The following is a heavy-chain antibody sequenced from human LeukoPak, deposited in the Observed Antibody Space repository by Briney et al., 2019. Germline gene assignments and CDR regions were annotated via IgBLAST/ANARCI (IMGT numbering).Heavy chain of an antibody. D-gene: IGHD3-22*01. CDR2: ISSSSSCI. V-gene: IGHV3-21*01. Sequence: GGSLRLSCAASGFTFSRYSMNWVRQAPGKGLEWVSSISSSSSCIYYADSVKGRVTLSRDNAKNSLYLRMNSLRAEDTAVYHCARVGGESYYYDSSGHDAFDIWGQGAMVTVSS. CDR3: ARVGGESYYYDSSGHDAFDI. J-gene: IGHJ3*02. CDR1: GFTFSRYS.